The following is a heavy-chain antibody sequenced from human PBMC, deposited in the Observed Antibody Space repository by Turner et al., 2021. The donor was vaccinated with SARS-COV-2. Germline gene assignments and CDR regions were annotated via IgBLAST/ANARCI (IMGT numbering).Heavy chain of an antibody. Sequence: VQLVESGGGVVQPGRSLRLSCAASGFTFSSYGMHWVRQAPGKGLEGVAVTSYDGSNKYYADSVKGRFTISRDNSKNTLYLQMNSLRAEDTAVYYCAKQQGLYSNPMYYFDYWGQGTLVTVSS. J-gene: IGHJ4*02. CDR3: AKQQGLYSNPMYYFDY. V-gene: IGHV3-30*18. CDR2: TSYDGSNK. CDR1: GFTFSSYG. D-gene: IGHD4-4*01.